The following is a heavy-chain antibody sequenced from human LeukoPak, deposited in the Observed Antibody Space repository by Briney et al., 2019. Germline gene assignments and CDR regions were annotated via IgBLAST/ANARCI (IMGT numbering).Heavy chain of an antibody. CDR3: ARDPTYYYDSSGYQMGGY. J-gene: IGHJ4*02. CDR2: ISSSSSYI. Sequence: PGGSLRLSCAASGFTFISYSMNWVRQAPGKGLEWVSSISSSSSYIYYADSVKGRFTISRDNAKNSLYLQMNSLRAEDTAVYYCARDPTYYYDSSGYQMGGYWGQGTLVTVSS. CDR1: GFTFISYS. V-gene: IGHV3-21*01. D-gene: IGHD3-22*01.